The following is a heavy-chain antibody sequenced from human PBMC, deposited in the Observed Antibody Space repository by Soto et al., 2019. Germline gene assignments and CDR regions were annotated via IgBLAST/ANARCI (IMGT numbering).Heavy chain of an antibody. Sequence: GGSLRLSCAASGFTFSSYAMSWVRQTPGKGLEWVSAISGFASTTYYADSVKGRFTISRDNSKNTLFLQMNSLRADDTAIYYCAKPDSGYRHGFWGFFHYWGQGALVTGSS. V-gene: IGHV3-23*01. CDR2: ISGFASTT. CDR1: GFTFSSYA. J-gene: IGHJ4*02. D-gene: IGHD5-18*01. CDR3: AKPDSGYRHGFWGFFHY.